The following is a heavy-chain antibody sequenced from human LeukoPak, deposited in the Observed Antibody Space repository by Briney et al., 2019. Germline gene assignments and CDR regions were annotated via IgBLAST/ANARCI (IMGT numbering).Heavy chain of an antibody. J-gene: IGHJ5*02. CDR1: GAPITSYNFY. V-gene: IGHV4-31*03. CDR3: ARDGWKCSSDTCYSWFDP. CDR2: ISYSGYS. Sequence: PSETLSLTCSVSGAPITSYNFYWTWIRQLPGKGLEWIGYISYSGYSYYNSSLKSRLTISVDTSTNQFSLKLTSLTAADTALYYCARDGWKCSSDTCYSWFDPWGQGTLVIVSS. D-gene: IGHD2-2*02.